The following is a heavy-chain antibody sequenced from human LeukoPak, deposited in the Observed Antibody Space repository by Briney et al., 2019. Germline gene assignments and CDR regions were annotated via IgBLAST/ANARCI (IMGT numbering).Heavy chain of an antibody. J-gene: IGHJ4*02. CDR1: GFTFSSYG. D-gene: IGHD1-14*01. Sequence: GGSLRLSCAASGFTFSSYGMHWVRQAPGKGLEWVAVISYDGSNKYYADSVKGRFTISRDNSKNTLYLQMNSLRAEDTAVYYCAKSGPLRRRGNNHSKNRNVNYFDYWGQGTLVTVSS. V-gene: IGHV3-30*18. CDR3: AKSGPLRRRGNNHSKNRNVNYFDY. CDR2: ISYDGSNK.